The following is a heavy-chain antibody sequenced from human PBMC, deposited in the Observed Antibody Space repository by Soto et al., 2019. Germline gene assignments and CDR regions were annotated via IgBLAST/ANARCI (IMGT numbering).Heavy chain of an antibody. CDR1: GGSISSSSYY. J-gene: IGHJ3*02. CDR2: IYYSGST. D-gene: IGHD1-26*01. V-gene: IGHV4-39*01. CDR3: ARPRVGRNAFDI. Sequence: SETLSLTCAVSGGSISSSSYYWGWIRQPPGKGLEWIGSIYYSGSTYYNPSLKSRVTISVDTSKNQFSLKLSSVTAADTAVYYCARPRVGRNAFDIWGQGTMVTVSS.